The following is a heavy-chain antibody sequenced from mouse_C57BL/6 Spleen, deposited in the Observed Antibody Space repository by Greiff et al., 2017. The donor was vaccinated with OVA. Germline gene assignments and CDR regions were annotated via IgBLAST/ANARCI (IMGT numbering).Heavy chain of an antibody. CDR3: ARSHGSSHFDY. Sequence: VQLQQSGPELVKPGASVKIPCKASGYTFTDYNMDWVKQSHGKSLEWIGDINPNNGGTIYNQKFKGKATLTVDKSSSTAYMELRSLTSEDTAVYYCARSHGSSHFDYWGQGTTLTVSS. CDR2: INPNNGGT. V-gene: IGHV1-18*01. J-gene: IGHJ2*01. CDR1: GYTFTDYN. D-gene: IGHD1-1*01.